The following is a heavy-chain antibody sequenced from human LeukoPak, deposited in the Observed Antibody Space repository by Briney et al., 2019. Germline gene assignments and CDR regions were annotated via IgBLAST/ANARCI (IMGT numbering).Heavy chain of an antibody. Sequence: GGSLRLSCAASGFTFSSYSMNWVRQAPGKGLEWVSSISSSSSYIYYADSVKGRFTISRDNAKNSLYLQMNSLRAEDTAVYYCARDDIWFGDLGYYYYYMDVWGKGTTVTVSS. J-gene: IGHJ6*03. CDR3: ARDDIWFGDLGYYYYYMDV. D-gene: IGHD3-10*01. CDR1: GFTFSSYS. V-gene: IGHV3-21*01. CDR2: ISSSSSYI.